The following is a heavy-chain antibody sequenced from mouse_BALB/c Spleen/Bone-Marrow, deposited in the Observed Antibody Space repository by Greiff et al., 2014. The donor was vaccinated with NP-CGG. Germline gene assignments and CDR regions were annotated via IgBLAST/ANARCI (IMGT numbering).Heavy chain of an antibody. J-gene: IGHJ3*01. D-gene: IGHD2-3*01. Sequence: EVKLMESGGNLVQPGGSLKLSCAASGFTFSSYTMSCVRQTPEKRLEWVAYISNGGGSTYYPDTVKGRFTISRDNATNTLYLQMSSLKSEDTAMYYCARQSYEGFAYWGQGTLVTVSA. CDR2: ISNGGGST. CDR1: GFTFSSYT. CDR3: ARQSYEGFAY. V-gene: IGHV5-12-2*01.